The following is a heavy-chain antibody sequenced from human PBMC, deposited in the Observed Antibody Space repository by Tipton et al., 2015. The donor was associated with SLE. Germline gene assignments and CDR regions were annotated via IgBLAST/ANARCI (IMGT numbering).Heavy chain of an antibody. CDR1: GVTFSSYA. J-gene: IGHJ4*02. CDR2: IYSGGST. CDR3: AKEADRYCSSTSCYLDY. Sequence: GSLRLSCAASGVTFSSYAIDWVRQAPGKGLEWVSVIYSGGSTYYAESVKGRFTISRDNSKNTLYLQMNSLRDEDTAVYYCAKEADRYCSSTSCYLDYWGQGTLVTVSS. V-gene: IGHV3-23*03. D-gene: IGHD2-2*01.